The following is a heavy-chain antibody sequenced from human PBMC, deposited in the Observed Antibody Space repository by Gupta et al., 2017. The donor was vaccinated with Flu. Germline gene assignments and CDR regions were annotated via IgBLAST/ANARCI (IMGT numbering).Heavy chain of an antibody. CDR3: ARIDWSDAFDI. Sequence: EVQLVESGGGLVKPGGSLRLSCAASGFTFSSYSMNWVRQSPGKGLEWVSSISSSSSYIYYADSVKGRFTISRDNAKNSLYLQMNSLRAEDTAVYYCARIDWSDAFDIWGQGTMVTVSS. J-gene: IGHJ3*02. V-gene: IGHV3-21*01. D-gene: IGHD2-21*01. CDR2: ISSSSSYI. CDR1: GFTFSSYS.